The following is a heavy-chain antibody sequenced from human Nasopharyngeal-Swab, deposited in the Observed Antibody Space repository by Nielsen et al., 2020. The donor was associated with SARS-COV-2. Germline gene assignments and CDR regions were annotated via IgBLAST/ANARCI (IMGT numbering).Heavy chain of an antibody. J-gene: IGHJ2*01. V-gene: IGHV3-30*04. CDR2: ISYDGSNK. CDR1: GFTFSSYA. Sequence: GESLKISCAASGFTFSSYAMHWVRQAPGKGLEWVAVISYDGSNKYYADSVKGRFTISRDNSKNTLYLQMNSLRAEDTAVYYCARDYLGWYFDLWGRGTLVTVSS. CDR3: ARDYLGWYFDL. D-gene: IGHD2/OR15-2a*01.